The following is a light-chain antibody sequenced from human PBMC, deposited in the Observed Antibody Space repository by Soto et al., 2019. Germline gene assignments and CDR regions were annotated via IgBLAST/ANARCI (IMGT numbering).Light chain of an antibody. CDR3: SSYTRSSTLV. Sequence: QPVLTQPASVSGSPGQSITISCTGTSSDVGGYNYVSWYQHHPGKAPKLMIYEVSDRPSGVSNRFSGSKSGNVASLTISGLQAEDEADYYCSSYTRSSTLVFGGGTKVTVL. CDR2: EVS. J-gene: IGLJ3*02. CDR1: SSDVGGYNY. V-gene: IGLV2-14*01.